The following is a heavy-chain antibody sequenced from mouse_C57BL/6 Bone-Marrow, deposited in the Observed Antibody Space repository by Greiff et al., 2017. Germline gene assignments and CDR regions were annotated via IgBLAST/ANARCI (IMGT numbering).Heavy chain of an antibody. V-gene: IGHV1-59*01. J-gene: IGHJ1*03. CDR3: ARECPLHGGRKYFDA. Sequence: VQLQQPDAELVRPGTSVKLSCKASGYTFTSYWIHWVKPRPEQGLEWIGVIDPSDSYTNSNQKFKGKATLTVDTSSSTAYMQLTSLTSEDSAVYYCARECPLHGGRKYFDAWGTWTTVTVFS. D-gene: IGHD1-1*02. CDR2: IDPSDSYT. CDR1: GYTFTSYW.